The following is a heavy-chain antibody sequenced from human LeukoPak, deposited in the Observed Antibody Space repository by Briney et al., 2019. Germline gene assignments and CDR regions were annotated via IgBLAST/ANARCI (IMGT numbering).Heavy chain of an antibody. J-gene: IGHJ4*02. Sequence: PGGSLRLSCAASGFTFSSYSMNWVRQAPGKGLEWVSSISSSSSYIYYADSVKGRFTISRDNAKNSLYLQMNSLRAEDTAVYYCASGGYYYDSSGCFDYWGQGTLVTVSS. D-gene: IGHD3-22*01. V-gene: IGHV3-21*04. CDR1: GFTFSSYS. CDR3: ASGGYYYDSSGCFDY. CDR2: ISSSSSYI.